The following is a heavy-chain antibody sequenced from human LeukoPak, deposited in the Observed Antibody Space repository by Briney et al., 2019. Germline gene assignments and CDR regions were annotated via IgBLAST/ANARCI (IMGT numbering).Heavy chain of an antibody. J-gene: IGHJ4*02. CDR1: GFTFSADS. Sequence: GSLRLSCAASGFTFSADSMSWVRQAPGKGLEWIGSIYYSGGTYYNPSLKSRVTISVDTSKNQFSLKLNSVTATDTAVYYCARHYGPWGQGTLVTVSS. V-gene: IGHV4-39*01. CDR2: IYYSGGT. CDR3: ARHYGP. D-gene: IGHD3-10*01.